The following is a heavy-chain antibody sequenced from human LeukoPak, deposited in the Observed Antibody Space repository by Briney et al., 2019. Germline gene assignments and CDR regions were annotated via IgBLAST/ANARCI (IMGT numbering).Heavy chain of an antibody. J-gene: IGHJ4*02. CDR2: IYYSWSN. CDR1: GRSISRYY. Sequence: SDTLSLTCTLSGRSISRYYWSWLPDPPEEGLVGIRYIYYSWSNNYNPPLKSRVTISEDKSKNHFSLKLSSVTAGDTAGYYCARVYDYGDYWGEGALVTVSS. D-gene: IGHD2/OR15-2a*01. V-gene: IGHV4-59*08. CDR3: ARVYDYGDY.